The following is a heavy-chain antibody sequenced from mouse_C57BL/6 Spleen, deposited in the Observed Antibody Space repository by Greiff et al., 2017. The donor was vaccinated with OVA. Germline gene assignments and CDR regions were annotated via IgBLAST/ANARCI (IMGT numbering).Heavy chain of an antibody. CDR1: GFTFSDYG. CDR3: ARTYYDYDGGFAY. V-gene: IGHV5-17*01. CDR2: ISSGSSTI. Sequence: EVKLVESGGGLVKPGGSLKLSCAASGFTFSDYGMHWVRQAPEKGLEWVAYISSGSSTIYYADTVKGRFTISRDNAKNTLFLQMTSLRSEDTAMYYCARTYYDYDGGFAYWGQGTLVTVSA. D-gene: IGHD2-4*01. J-gene: IGHJ3*01.